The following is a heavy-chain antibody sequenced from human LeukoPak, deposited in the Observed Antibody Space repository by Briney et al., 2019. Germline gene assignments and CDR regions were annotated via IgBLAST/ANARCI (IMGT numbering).Heavy chain of an antibody. V-gene: IGHV4-4*07. CDR2: IYTSGST. Sequence: PSETLSLTCTVSGGSISSYYWSWIRQPAGKGLEWIGRIYTSGSTNYNPSLKSRVTMSVDTSKNQFSLKLSSVTAADTAVYYCARGSHSSSLPARWFDPSGQGTLVTVSS. CDR1: GGSISSYY. CDR3: ARGSHSSSLPARWFDP. J-gene: IGHJ5*02. D-gene: IGHD6-13*01.